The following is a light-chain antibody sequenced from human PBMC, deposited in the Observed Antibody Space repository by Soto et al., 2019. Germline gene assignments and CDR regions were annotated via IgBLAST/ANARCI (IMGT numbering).Light chain of an antibody. CDR3: QSYDNSLKIV. CDR1: SSNIGAGYD. CDR2: GSS. J-gene: IGLJ3*02. V-gene: IGLV1-40*01. Sequence: QSVLAQPPSVSGAPGQRVTISCTGRSSNIGAGYDVHWYKQLPGTAPRLLIYGSSNRPSGVPDRFSGSKSGTSASLAITGLQAEDEADYYCQSYDNSLKIVVGGGTKLTVL.